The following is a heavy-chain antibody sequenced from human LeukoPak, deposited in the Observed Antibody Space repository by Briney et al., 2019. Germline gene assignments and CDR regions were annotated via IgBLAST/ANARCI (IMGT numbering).Heavy chain of an antibody. J-gene: IGHJ3*02. CDR1: GGSISSYY. CDR2: IYHSGST. D-gene: IGHD2-15*01. Sequence: SETLSLTCTVSGGSISSYYWSWIRQPPGKGLEWIGYIYHSGSTNYNPSLKSRVTISVDTSKNQFSLKLSSVTAADTAVYYCARACSGGSCYGSAFDIWGQGTMVTVSS. V-gene: IGHV4-59*01. CDR3: ARACSGGSCYGSAFDI.